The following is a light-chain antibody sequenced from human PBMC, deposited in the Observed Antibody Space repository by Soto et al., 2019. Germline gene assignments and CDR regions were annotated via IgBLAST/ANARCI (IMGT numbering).Light chain of an antibody. CDR2: DAS. V-gene: IGKV1-5*01. J-gene: IGKJ5*01. CDR1: QSISSW. CDR3: QQYNSYPIT. Sequence: DIQIPQSPSTLSASVGDRVPITGPASQSISSWLAGYQQKPGKATKLLIYDASTLESGVPSRFSGSGAGTEFTLTSSSLQPDDFATYYCQQYNSYPITFGQGTRLEIK.